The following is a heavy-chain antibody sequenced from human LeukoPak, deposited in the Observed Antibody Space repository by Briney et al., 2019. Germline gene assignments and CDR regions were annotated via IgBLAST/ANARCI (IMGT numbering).Heavy chain of an antibody. Sequence: GASVKVSCKASGYTFTGYYMHWVRQAPGQGLEWMGWINPNSGGTNYAQKFQGWVTMTRDTSISTAYMELSRLRSDDTAVYYCARGSSSSWLPNFDYWGQGTLVTVSS. V-gene: IGHV1-2*04. D-gene: IGHD6-13*01. CDR1: GYTFTGYY. J-gene: IGHJ4*02. CDR3: ARGSSSSWLPNFDY. CDR2: INPNSGGT.